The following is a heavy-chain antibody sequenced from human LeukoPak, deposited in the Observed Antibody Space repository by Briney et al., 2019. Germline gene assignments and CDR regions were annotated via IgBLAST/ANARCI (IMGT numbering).Heavy chain of an antibody. Sequence: GGSLRLSCTASASTFTTYGFHWVRQAPGKGLEWVAIISSDGNNKFYADSVKGRFTISRDNSKNTLYLQVDSLRAEDTAVYYCARVVVSSSSDYFDYWGQGTLVTVSS. J-gene: IGHJ4*02. CDR3: ARVVVSSSSDYFDY. D-gene: IGHD6-6*01. V-gene: IGHV3-30*19. CDR2: ISSDGNNK. CDR1: ASTFTTYG.